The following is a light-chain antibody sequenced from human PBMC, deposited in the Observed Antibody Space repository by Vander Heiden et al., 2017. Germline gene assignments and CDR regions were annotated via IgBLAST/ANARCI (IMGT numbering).Light chain of an antibody. CDR3: QQCDTYPYT. Sequence: DIQMTQYPSTLSASVGDRVTMTCRASQSISSWLAWYQQKPGKAPKLLIYKASNLESGVPSRFSGSGSGTEFTLTISSLQPDDFSTYYCQQCDTYPYTFGQVTKLEIK. J-gene: IGKJ2*01. V-gene: IGKV1-5*03. CDR1: QSISSW. CDR2: KAS.